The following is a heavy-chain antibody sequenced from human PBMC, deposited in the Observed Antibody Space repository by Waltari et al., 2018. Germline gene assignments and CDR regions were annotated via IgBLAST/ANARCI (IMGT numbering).Heavy chain of an antibody. V-gene: IGHV3-33*01. J-gene: IGHJ4*02. CDR2: IWNDGSNK. CDR1: TFRSYG. Sequence: TFRSYGMHWVRQAPGKGLEWVAVIWNDGSNKYYADSVKGRFTISRDNSKNTLYLQMYSLRAEDTAVYYCARGDGRGVANTAGDYWGQGTLVTVSS. D-gene: IGHD2-15*01. CDR3: ARGDGRGVANTAGDY.